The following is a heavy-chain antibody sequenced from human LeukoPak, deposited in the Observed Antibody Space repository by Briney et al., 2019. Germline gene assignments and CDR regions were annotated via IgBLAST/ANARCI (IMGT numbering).Heavy chain of an antibody. V-gene: IGHV3-9*01. CDR2: ISWNSGSI. D-gene: IGHD1-7*01. Sequence: GGSLRLSCAASGFTFDDYAMHWVRQAPGKGLEWVSGISWNSGSIGYADSVKGRFTISRDNAKNSLYLQMNSLRAEDTAVYYCASGLELLTYAFDIWGQGTMVTVSS. CDR1: GFTFDDYA. J-gene: IGHJ3*02. CDR3: ASGLELLTYAFDI.